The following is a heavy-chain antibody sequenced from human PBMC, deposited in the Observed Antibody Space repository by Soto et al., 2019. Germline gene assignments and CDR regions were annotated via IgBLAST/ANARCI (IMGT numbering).Heavy chain of an antibody. Sequence: QVQLQESGPGLVKPSETLSLTCSVSGGSIKSYYWSWIRQPPGKGLEWIGYLYYGGSTNYKPSLKSRVTISVDTSKNQFSLKLNSVTAADTAVYYCAKHHHTRGAFDVWGQGTMVTVSS. V-gene: IGHV4-59*08. CDR3: AKHHHTRGAFDV. CDR2: LYYGGST. J-gene: IGHJ3*01. CDR1: GGSIKSYY.